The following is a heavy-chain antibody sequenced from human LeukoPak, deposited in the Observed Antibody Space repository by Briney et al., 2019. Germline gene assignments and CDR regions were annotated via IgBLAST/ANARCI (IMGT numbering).Heavy chain of an antibody. D-gene: IGHD4-11*01. CDR1: GFTFSSYS. J-gene: IGHJ4*02. Sequence: GGSLRLSCAASGFTFSSYSMNWVRQAPGKGLEWVSAISGSGGSTYYADSVKGRFTISRDNSKNTLYLQMNSLRAEDTAVYYCEIYRPRASFDYWGQGTLVTVSS. CDR3: EIYRPRASFDY. CDR2: ISGSGGST. V-gene: IGHV3-23*01.